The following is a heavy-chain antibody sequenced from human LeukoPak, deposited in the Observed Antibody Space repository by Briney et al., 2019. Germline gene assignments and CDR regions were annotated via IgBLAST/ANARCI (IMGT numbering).Heavy chain of an antibody. V-gene: IGHV4-59*06. CDR1: GGSISSHY. Sequence: PSETLSLTCTVSGGSISSHYWNWIRQHPGKGLEWIGYIYHSGSTYYNPSLKSRVTISVDTSKNQFSLKLSSVTAADTAVYYCAREGSKYFDYWGQGTLVTVSS. CDR2: IYHSGST. J-gene: IGHJ4*02. D-gene: IGHD2-15*01. CDR3: AREGSKYFDY.